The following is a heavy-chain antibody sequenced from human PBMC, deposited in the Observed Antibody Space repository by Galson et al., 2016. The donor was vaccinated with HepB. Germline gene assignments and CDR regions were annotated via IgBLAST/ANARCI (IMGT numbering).Heavy chain of an antibody. V-gene: IGHV3-11*01. J-gene: IGHJ4*02. CDR1: GFTFSDHY. CDR3: ARDQDNNGYLNFDY. Sequence: SLRLSCAASGFTFSDHYLIWIRQAPGKGLEWVSYISGSGTNTSYAVSVKGRFTVSRDNAKNSLYLEMNGLRAEDTAVYYYARDQDNNGYLNFDYWGQGSLVTVSS. CDR2: ISGSGTNT. D-gene: IGHD3-22*01.